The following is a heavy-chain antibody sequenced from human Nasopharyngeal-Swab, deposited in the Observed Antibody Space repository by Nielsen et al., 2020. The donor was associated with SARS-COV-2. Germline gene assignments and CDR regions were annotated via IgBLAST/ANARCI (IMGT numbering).Heavy chain of an antibody. D-gene: IGHD3-3*01. CDR1: GFIFDDYA. J-gene: IGHJ3*02. Sequence: SLKISCAASGFIFDDYAMHWVRQAPGKGLEWVSGISWNRGTTGYADSVKGRFTISRDNAENSLYLQMNSLRAEDTALYYCAKAIFGVVTDAFDMWGQGTMVTVSS. CDR3: AKAIFGVVTDAFDM. V-gene: IGHV3-9*01. CDR2: ISWNRGTT.